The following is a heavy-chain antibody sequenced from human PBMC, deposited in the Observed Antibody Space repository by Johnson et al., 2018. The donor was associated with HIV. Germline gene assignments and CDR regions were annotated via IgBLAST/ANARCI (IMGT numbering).Heavy chain of an antibody. Sequence: VQLVESGGGLIQPGGSLRLSCAASGFTVSSNYMSWVRQAPGKGLEWVSVIYIGGSTYYVDSVKGRFTISRDNSKNTLYLQMNGLRPEDTAVYYCAKDEAQTVASAGRDAFEFWGQGTAVTV. V-gene: IGHV3-66*03. CDR2: IYIGGST. CDR1: GFTVSSNY. J-gene: IGHJ3*01. CDR3: AKDEAQTVASAGRDAFEF. D-gene: IGHD6-13*01.